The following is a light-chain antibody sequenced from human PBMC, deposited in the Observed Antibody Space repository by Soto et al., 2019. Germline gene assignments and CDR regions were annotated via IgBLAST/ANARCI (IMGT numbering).Light chain of an antibody. J-gene: IGKJ1*01. Sequence: DIQMTQSPSTLSASVGDRVTITCRASQSISSWLAWYQQKPGKAPNLLIYKASSLATGVPSRFIGSGSGTEFTLTISSLQPDEFATYYCQQYNSYLWTLGQGTKVEIK. CDR3: QQYNSYLWT. V-gene: IGKV1-5*03. CDR1: QSISSW. CDR2: KAS.